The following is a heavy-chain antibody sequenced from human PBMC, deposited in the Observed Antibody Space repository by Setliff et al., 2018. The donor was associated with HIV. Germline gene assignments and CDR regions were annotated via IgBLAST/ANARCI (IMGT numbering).Heavy chain of an antibody. CDR3: ARYAYGDSYFDF. V-gene: IGHV3-21*06. J-gene: IGHJ4*02. CDR1: GFTFSSYT. CDR2: ISSTSRYI. D-gene: IGHD4-17*01. Sequence: GGSLRLSCAASGFTFSSYTLTWVRQAPGKGLEWFSSISSTSRYIYYADSVRGRFTIARGNAKNSLYLRMVDLGAEDTTLYYCARYAYGDSYFDFWGQGTLVTVSS.